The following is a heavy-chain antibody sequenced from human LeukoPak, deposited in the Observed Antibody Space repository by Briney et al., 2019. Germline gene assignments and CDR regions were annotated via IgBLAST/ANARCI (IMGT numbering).Heavy chain of an antibody. CDR2: ISSNGGST. CDR1: GFTFSSYA. Sequence: PGGSLRLSCAASGFTFSSYAMHWVRQAPGKGLEYVSAISSNGGSTYYANSVKGRFTISRDNSKNTLYLQMGSLRAEDMAVYYCARGLWFGESWGQGTLVTVSS. J-gene: IGHJ5*02. D-gene: IGHD3-10*01. V-gene: IGHV3-64*01. CDR3: ARGLWFGES.